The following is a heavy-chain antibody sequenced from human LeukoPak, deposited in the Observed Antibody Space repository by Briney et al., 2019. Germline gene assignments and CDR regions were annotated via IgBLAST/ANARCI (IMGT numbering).Heavy chain of an antibody. CDR3: AREVVGGYNWKIRDRYMDV. Sequence: SETLSLTCAVYGGSFSGYYWSWIRQPPGKGLEWIGEINHSGSTNYNPSLKSRVTISVDTSKNQFSLKLSSVTAADTAVHYCAREVVGGYNWKIRDRYMDVWGKGTTVTVSS. V-gene: IGHV4-34*01. J-gene: IGHJ6*03. CDR2: INHSGST. CDR1: GGSFSGYY. D-gene: IGHD1-20*01.